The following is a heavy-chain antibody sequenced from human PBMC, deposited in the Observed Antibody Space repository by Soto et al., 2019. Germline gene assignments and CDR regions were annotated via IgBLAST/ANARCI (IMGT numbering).Heavy chain of an antibody. V-gene: IGHV3-30-3*01. Sequence: QLQLVESGGGVVQPGRSLRLSCAASGFTFSNYIMHWVRQAPGKGLEWVAFISYDGSNKDYADSVKGRFTISRDNSKNTLYLQLSSLRPEDTAVYYCAGGDPYYAMGVWGQGTTVTVSS. J-gene: IGHJ6*02. CDR1: GFTFSNYI. CDR2: ISYDGSNK. CDR3: AGGDPYYAMGV.